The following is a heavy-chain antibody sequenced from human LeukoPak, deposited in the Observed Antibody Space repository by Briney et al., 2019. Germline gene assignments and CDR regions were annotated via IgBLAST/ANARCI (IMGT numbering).Heavy chain of an antibody. CDR1: GLTFGDYA. D-gene: IGHD3-22*01. CDR2: ISGSGGST. Sequence: GGSQSLSCTASGLTFGDYAMSWFRQAREKGLEWVSAISGSGGSTYYADSVKGRFTISRDNAKNSLYLQMNSLRAEDTAVYYCARDRDYDSSGYCFDYWGQGTLVTVSS. V-gene: IGHV3-23*01. J-gene: IGHJ4*02. CDR3: ARDRDYDSSGYCFDY.